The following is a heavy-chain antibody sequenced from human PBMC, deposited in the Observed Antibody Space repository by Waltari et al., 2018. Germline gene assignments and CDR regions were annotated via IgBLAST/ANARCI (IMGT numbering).Heavy chain of an antibody. CDR2: IRYDGSNK. CDR3: AKDSLLGYFDY. Sequence: QVQLVESGGGVVQPGGSLRLSCAASGLPFSSYGMHWVRQAPGKGLEWVAFIRYDGSNKYYADSVKGRFTISRDNSKNTLYLQMNSLRAEDTAVYYCAKDSLLGYFDYWGQGTLVTVSS. J-gene: IGHJ4*02. CDR1: GLPFSSYG. V-gene: IGHV3-30*02. D-gene: IGHD1-26*01.